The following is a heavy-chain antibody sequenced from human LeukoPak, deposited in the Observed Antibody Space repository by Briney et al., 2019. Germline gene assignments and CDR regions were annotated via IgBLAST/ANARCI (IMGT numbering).Heavy chain of an antibody. CDR2: TYYRSKWFN. V-gene: IGHV6-1*01. D-gene: IGHD6-13*01. J-gene: IGHJ4*02. CDR1: GDSVSTISAA. CDR3: ARAGGPAAGPRRGKIYSFDY. Sequence: SQTLSLTCVISGDSVSTISAAWNWIRQSPSRGLEWLGRTYYRSKWFNEYAESVKSRITINPDTSKNQFSLHLSSETPEDTAVYYCARAGGPAAGPRRGKIYSFDYWGQGTLVTVSS.